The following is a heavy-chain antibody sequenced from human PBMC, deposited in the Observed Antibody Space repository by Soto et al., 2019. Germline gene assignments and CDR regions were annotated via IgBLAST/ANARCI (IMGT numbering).Heavy chain of an antibody. Sequence: DVQLVESGGGLVQPGRSLRLSCAASGFTFDDYAMHWVRQAPGKGLEWVSGISWNSGSIGYADSVKGRFTISRDNAKNSLYLQMNSLRAEDTALYYGAQYIGPYSSGWTDYWGQGTLVTVSS. D-gene: IGHD6-19*01. CDR1: GFTFDDYA. CDR3: AQYIGPYSSGWTDY. J-gene: IGHJ4*02. V-gene: IGHV3-9*01. CDR2: ISWNSGSI.